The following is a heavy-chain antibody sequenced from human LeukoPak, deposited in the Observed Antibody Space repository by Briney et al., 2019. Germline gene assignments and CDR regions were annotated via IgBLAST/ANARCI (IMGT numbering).Heavy chain of an antibody. CDR1: GFTFSSYG. D-gene: IGHD2-8*01. CDR2: ISYDGSNK. CDR3: ARSTNGYYFDY. V-gene: IGHV3-30*03. J-gene: IGHJ4*02. Sequence: GRSLRLSCAASGFTFSSYGMHWVRQAPGKGLEWVAVISYDGSNKYYADSVKGRFTISRDNSKNTLSLQMNSLRADDTAVYYCARSTNGYYFDYWGQGTLVTVSS.